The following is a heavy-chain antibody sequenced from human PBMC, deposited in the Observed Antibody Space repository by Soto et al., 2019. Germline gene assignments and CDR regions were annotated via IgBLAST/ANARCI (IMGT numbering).Heavy chain of an antibody. V-gene: IGHV3-64D*06. J-gene: IGHJ6*02. CDR2: ISSNGGST. Sequence: GGSLRLSCSASGFTFSSYAMHWVRQAPGKGLEYVSAISSNGGSTYYADSVKGRFTISRDNSKNTLYLQMSSLRAEDTAVYYCVKAYSSGWKTNSGYYYYGMDVWGQGTTVTVS. CDR1: GFTFSSYA. CDR3: VKAYSSGWKTNSGYYYYGMDV. D-gene: IGHD6-19*01.